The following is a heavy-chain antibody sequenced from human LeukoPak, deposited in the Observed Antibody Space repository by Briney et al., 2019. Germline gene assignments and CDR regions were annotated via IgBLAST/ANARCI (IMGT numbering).Heavy chain of an antibody. CDR3: ARRGMDGSGSYYTFDY. Sequence: ASVKVSCKASGYTFTGYYMHWVRQAPGQGLEWMGWINPNSGGTNYAQKFQGRVTMTRDTSIITAYMELSRLGSDDTAVYYCARRGMDGSGSYYTFDYWGQGTLVTVSS. J-gene: IGHJ4*02. CDR1: GYTFTGYY. D-gene: IGHD3-10*01. CDR2: INPNSGGT. V-gene: IGHV1-2*02.